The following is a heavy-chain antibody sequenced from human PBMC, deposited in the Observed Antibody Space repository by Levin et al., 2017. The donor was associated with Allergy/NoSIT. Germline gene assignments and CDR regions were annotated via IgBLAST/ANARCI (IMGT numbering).Heavy chain of an antibody. Sequence: GGSLRLSCAASGFTFSSYGMHWVRQAPGKGLEWVAVISYDGSNKYYADSVKGRFTISRDNSKNTLYLQMNSLRAEDTAVYYCAKYSTSSPRKKLAYYYYGMDVWGQGTTVTVSS. CDR2: ISYDGSNK. D-gene: IGHD2-2*01. CDR3: AKYSTSSPRKKLAYYYYGMDV. CDR1: GFTFSSYG. J-gene: IGHJ6*02. V-gene: IGHV3-30*18.